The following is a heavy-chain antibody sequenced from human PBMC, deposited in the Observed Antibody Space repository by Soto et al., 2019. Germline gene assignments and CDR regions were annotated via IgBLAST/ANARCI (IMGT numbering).Heavy chain of an antibody. CDR1: GFTFSICP. J-gene: IGHJ4*02. Sequence: GGSLRLSCSMSGFTFSICPMAWVRQAPGKGLELVSAISPYDANKYYGDFVQGRFTASRDNLKNALYLEMNSLRAEDTAIYYCAGKPNDKRAPHFDSWGRGTLVTVSS. CDR2: ISPYDANK. CDR3: AGKPNDKRAPHFDS. V-gene: IGHV3-23*01. D-gene: IGHD2-8*01.